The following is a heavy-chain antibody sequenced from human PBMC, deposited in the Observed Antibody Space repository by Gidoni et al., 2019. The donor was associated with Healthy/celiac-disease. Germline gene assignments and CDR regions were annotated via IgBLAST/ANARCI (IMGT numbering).Heavy chain of an antibody. CDR1: GWSFSGYY. J-gene: IGHJ5*02. Sequence: QVQLQQWGAGLLKPSETLSLTCAVYGWSFSGYYWSWIRQPPGKGLEWIGESNQSGSTNYNPSLKSRVTISGDTSKNQFSLKLSSVTAADTAVYYCARVGGSDNWFDTWGQGTLVTVSS. CDR3: ARVGGSDNWFDT. CDR2: SNQSGST. D-gene: IGHD3-10*01. V-gene: IGHV4-34*01.